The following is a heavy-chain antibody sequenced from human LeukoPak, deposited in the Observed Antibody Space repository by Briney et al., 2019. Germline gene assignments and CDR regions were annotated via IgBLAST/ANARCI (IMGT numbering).Heavy chain of an antibody. CDR3: ARHCLVAYGDYIRFDP. D-gene: IGHD4-17*01. CDR1: GGSISSSSYY. V-gene: IGHV4-39*01. CDR2: IYYSGST. Sequence: PSETLSLTCTVSGGSISSSSYYWGWIRQPPGKGLEWIGSIYYSGSTYYNPSLKSRVTISVDTSKNQFSLKLSSVTAADTAVYYCARHCLVAYGDYIRFDPWGQGTLVTVSS. J-gene: IGHJ5*02.